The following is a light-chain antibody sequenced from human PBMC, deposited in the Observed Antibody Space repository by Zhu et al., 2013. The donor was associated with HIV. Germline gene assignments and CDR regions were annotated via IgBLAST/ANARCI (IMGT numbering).Light chain of an antibody. CDR3: QQRSNWLT. V-gene: IGKV3D-20*02. J-gene: IGKJ4*01. CDR2: DAS. Sequence: EIVLTQSPGTLSLSPGERATLSCRASQSVSSSYLAWYQQKPGQAPRLLIYDASNRATGIPARFSGSGSGTDFTLTISSLEPEDFAVYYCQQRSNWLTFGGGTKVEIK. CDR1: QSVSSSY.